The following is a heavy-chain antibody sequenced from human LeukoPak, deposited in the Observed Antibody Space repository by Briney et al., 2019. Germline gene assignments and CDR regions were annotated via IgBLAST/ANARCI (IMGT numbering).Heavy chain of an antibody. D-gene: IGHD7-27*01. J-gene: IGHJ6*02. CDR3: ASLPTPLGYYYGMDV. CDR2: INHSGST. CDR1: GGSXSGYY. Sequence: LSLTXXXYGGSXSGYYWSWIRQPPGKGPEWIGEINHSGSTNYNPSLKSRVTISVDTSKNQFSLKLSSVTAADTAVYYCASLPTPLGYYYGMDVWGQGTTVTVSS. V-gene: IGHV4-34*01.